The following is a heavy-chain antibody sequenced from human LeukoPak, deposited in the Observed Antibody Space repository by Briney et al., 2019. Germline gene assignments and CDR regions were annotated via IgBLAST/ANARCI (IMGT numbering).Heavy chain of an antibody. V-gene: IGHV3-23*01. CDR2: VTATGGST. Sequence: GGSLRLSCAASGFTFSSYAMSWVRQAPGKGLEWVSTVTATGGSTWYADSVTGRFTISRDNSKNTLYLQMNGLRAEDTALYYRAKGILAARPYYFDCWGQGTLVSVSS. CDR1: GFTFSSYA. D-gene: IGHD6-6*01. J-gene: IGHJ4*02. CDR3: AKGILAARPYYFDC.